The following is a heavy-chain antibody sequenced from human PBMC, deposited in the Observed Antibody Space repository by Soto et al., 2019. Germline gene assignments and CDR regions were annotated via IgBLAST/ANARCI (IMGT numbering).Heavy chain of an antibody. D-gene: IGHD3-10*01. CDR3: ARDSGYGSGSAVNHYLDC. CDR1: GFTLRRDW. V-gene: IGHV3-7*01. CDR2: IKTEASEK. Sequence: GGSLRLSCAASGFTLRRDWRSWVRQAPGEGREWLATIKTEASEKKYVEAVKGRLRVSSGYGKNAMDLERDSLRAEDTADYDCARDSGYGSGSAVNHYLDCWGRGALVTV. J-gene: IGHJ4*01.